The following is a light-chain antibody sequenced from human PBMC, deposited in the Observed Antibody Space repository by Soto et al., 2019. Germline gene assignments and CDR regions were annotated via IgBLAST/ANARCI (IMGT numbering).Light chain of an antibody. Sequence: QSVLTQAPSTSGTPGQRVTISCYGTISNIGGNTVNWSQQVPGTAPKLLIYRDDQRPSGVPDRFSGSKSATSASLAISGLQSEDEADYYCAAWDDGLKGWLFGGGPKLTVL. CDR1: ISNIGGNT. CDR3: AAWDDGLKGWL. V-gene: IGLV1-44*01. CDR2: RDD. J-gene: IGLJ2*01.